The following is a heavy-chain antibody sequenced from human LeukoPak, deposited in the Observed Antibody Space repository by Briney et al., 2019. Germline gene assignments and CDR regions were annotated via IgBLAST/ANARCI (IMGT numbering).Heavy chain of an antibody. J-gene: IGHJ5*01. CDR2: INEAGVEK. D-gene: IGHD3-9*01. CDR3: AKYDSGYSLDS. Sequence: GGSLRLSCEASEFTFSSYWMHWVRQPPGKGLEWVANINEAGVEKYHVDSVKGRFTISRDNAKNSLYLQMNSLRAEDTAVYYCAKYDSGYSLDSWGHGILVTVSS. V-gene: IGHV3-7*03. CDR1: EFTFSSYW.